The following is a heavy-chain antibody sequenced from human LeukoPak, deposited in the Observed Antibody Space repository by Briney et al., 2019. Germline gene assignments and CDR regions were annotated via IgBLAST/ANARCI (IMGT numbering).Heavy chain of an antibody. Sequence: GGSLRLSCAASGFTFDDYAMHWVRQAPGKGLEWVSGISWNSGSIGYADSVKGRFTISRDNAKNSLYLQMNSLRAEDTALYYCAREGTTGTTGEQFDYWGQGTLVTVSS. J-gene: IGHJ4*02. CDR3: AREGTTGTTGEQFDY. D-gene: IGHD1-1*01. CDR1: GFTFDDYA. CDR2: ISWNSGSI. V-gene: IGHV3-9*01.